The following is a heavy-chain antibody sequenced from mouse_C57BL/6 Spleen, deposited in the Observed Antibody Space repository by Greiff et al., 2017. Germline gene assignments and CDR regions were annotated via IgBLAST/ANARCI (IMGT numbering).Heavy chain of an antibody. CDR3: ARVYGSSPYYAMDY. CDR2: IYPGSGNT. Sequence: VKVVESGPELVKPGASVKISCKASGYSFTSYYIHWVKQRPGQGLEWIGWIYPGSGNTKYNEKFKGKATLTADTSSSTAYMQLSSLTSEDSAVYYCARVYGSSPYYAMDYWGQGTSVTVSS. V-gene: IGHV1-66*01. J-gene: IGHJ4*01. CDR1: GYSFTSYY. D-gene: IGHD1-1*01.